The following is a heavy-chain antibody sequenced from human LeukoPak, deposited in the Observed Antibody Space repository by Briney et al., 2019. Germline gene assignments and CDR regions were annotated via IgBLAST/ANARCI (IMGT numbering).Heavy chain of an antibody. CDR1: GGSFSGYY. Sequence: PSETLSLTCAVYGGSFSGYYWSWIRQPAGKGLEWIGEINHSGSTNYNPSLKSRVTISVDTSKNQFSLKLSSVTAADTAVYYCARLIIGDNYFDYWGQGALVTVSS. V-gene: IGHV4-34*01. CDR3: ARLIIGDNYFDY. D-gene: IGHD3-16*01. CDR2: INHSGST. J-gene: IGHJ4*02.